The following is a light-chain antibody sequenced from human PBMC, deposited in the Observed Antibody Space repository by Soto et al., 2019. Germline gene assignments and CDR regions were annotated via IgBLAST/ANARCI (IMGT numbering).Light chain of an antibody. CDR2: KAS. CDR3: QQYSNLWT. J-gene: IGKJ1*01. V-gene: IGKV1-5*03. CDR1: QSINSW. Sequence: DIQMTQSPSTLSAVVGDRVTITCRASQSINSWLAWYQQKPGKAPQLLIYKASSLETGVPSRFSGSGSGTEFTLTISILQPDDFATYYCQQYSNLWTFGQGTRVEIK.